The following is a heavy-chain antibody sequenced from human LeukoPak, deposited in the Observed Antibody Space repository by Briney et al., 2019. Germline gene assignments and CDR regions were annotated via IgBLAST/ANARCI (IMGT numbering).Heavy chain of an antibody. CDR1: GFTFSSYW. V-gene: IGHV3-74*01. CDR3: AAHPDDYGDFYYYYGMDV. D-gene: IGHD4-17*01. Sequence: PGGSLRLSCAASGFTFSSYWMHWVRQAPGKGLVWVSRINSDGSSTSYADSVKGRFTISRDNAKNTLYLQMNSLRAEDTAVYYCAAHPDDYGDFYYYYGMDVWGQGTTVTVSS. CDR2: INSDGSST. J-gene: IGHJ6*02.